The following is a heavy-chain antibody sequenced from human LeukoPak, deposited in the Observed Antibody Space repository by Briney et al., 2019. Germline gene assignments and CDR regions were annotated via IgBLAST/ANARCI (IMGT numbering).Heavy chain of an antibody. Sequence: GGSLRLSCTATGFSFSGHWMHWARQLPGKGLVWVSRISPTGSTTSYAGSVKGRFTVSRDNAKNTLYLQVNNLRAEDTAVYYCARGPNSNWSGLDFWGQGTLLTVSS. D-gene: IGHD6-6*01. CDR2: ISPTGSTT. V-gene: IGHV3-74*01. CDR3: ARGPNSNWSGLDF. CDR1: GFSFSGHW. J-gene: IGHJ4*02.